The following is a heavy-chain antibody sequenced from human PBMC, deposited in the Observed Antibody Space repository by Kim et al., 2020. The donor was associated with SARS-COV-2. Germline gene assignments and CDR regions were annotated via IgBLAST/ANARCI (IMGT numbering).Heavy chain of an antibody. CDR3: ATDVLTFGGVIPDY. J-gene: IGHJ4*02. V-gene: IGHV3-23*01. Sequence: ADSVKGRYTISRDDSKHTRYLQMNSLRAEDTAVYYCATDVLTFGGVIPDYWGQGTLVTVSS. D-gene: IGHD3-16*02.